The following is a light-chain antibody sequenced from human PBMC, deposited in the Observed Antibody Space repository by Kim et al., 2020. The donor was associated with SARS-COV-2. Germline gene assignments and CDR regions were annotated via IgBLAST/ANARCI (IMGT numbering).Light chain of an antibody. CDR1: QDISHY. CDR3: QQYKSYPRT. Sequence: SASVGDTVNITCRESQDISHYLAWFQQKPGKAAKSLIEATYNLGGGVPSKFSGSGSGTDFTLTISSLQPEDFATYDCQQYKSYPRTFVGGTKLEIK. V-gene: IGKV1-16*02. J-gene: IGKJ4*01. CDR2: ATY.